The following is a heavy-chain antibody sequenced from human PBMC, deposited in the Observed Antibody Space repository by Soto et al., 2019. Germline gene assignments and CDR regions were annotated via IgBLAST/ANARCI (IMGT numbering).Heavy chain of an antibody. CDR3: ARDTVFAAAGMDV. D-gene: IGHD6-13*01. V-gene: IGHV4-31*03. CDR1: GGSISSGGYY. CDR2: IYYSGST. J-gene: IGHJ6*02. Sequence: SETLSLTCTVSGGSISSGGYYWSWIRQHPGKGLEWIGYIYYSGSTYYNPSLKSRVTISVDTSKNQFSLKLSSVTAADTAVYYCARDTVFAAAGMDVWGQGTTVTVSS.